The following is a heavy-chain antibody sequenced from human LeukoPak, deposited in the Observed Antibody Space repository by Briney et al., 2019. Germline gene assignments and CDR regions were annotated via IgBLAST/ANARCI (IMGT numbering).Heavy chain of an antibody. CDR1: GFTFSSYG. CDR2: ISYDVGKK. Sequence: GRSPRLSCAASGFTFSSYGMHWVRQAPGKGLEWVAVISYDVGKKYYADSVKGRFTISRDNSKNTLYLQMNSLRAEDTAVYYCAEDDYYDTSGYRDWGQGTLVTVSS. V-gene: IGHV3-30*18. J-gene: IGHJ4*02. CDR3: AEDDYYDTSGYRD. D-gene: IGHD3-22*01.